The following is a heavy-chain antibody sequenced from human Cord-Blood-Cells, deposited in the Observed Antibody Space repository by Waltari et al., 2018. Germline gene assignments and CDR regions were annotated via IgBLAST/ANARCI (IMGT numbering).Heavy chain of an antibody. D-gene: IGHD2-21*01. V-gene: IGHV3-53*01. CDR1: GFSVSSNY. CDR3: ARDRTDWGRAFDI. Sequence: EVQLVESGGGLIQPGGSLRVSCAASGFSVSSNYRSWVRQAPGKVLEWVSVIYSGGSTYYADSVKGRFTISRDNSKNTLYLQMNSLRAEDTAVYYCARDRTDWGRAFDIWGQGTMVTVSS. J-gene: IGHJ3*02. CDR2: IYSGGST.